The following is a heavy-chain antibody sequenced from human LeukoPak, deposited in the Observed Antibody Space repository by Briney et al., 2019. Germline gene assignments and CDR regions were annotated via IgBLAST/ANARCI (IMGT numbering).Heavy chain of an antibody. CDR1: GYSFTSYW. J-gene: IGHJ4*02. CDR2: IYPGDSDT. CDR3: ARHGPNYYYDSSGDY. D-gene: IGHD3-22*01. V-gene: IGHV5-51*01. Sequence: GESLKISCKGSGYSFTSYWIGWVRQMPGKGLEWMGIIYPGDSDTRYSPSFQGQVIISADKSISTAYLQWSSLKASDTAMYYCARHGPNYYYDSSGDYWGQGTLVTVSS.